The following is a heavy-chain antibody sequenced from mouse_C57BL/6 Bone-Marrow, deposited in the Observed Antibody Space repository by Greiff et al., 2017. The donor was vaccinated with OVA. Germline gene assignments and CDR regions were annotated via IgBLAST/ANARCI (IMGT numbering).Heavy chain of an antibody. Sequence: QVQLKQSGPELVKPGASVKISCKASGYAFSSPCMNWVKQRPGQGLEWIGRIYPGDGDTNYNGKFKGKATLTADKSSSTAYMQLSSLTSEDSAVYVCARWVDYWGQGTSVTVSS. V-gene: IGHV1-82*01. J-gene: IGHJ4*01. CDR3: ARWVDY. CDR1: GYAFSSPC. CDR2: IYPGDGDT.